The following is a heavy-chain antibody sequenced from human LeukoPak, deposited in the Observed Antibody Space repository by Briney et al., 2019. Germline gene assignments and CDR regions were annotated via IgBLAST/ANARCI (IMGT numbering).Heavy chain of an antibody. CDR1: GFTVSSNY. V-gene: IGHV3-53*01. D-gene: IGHD3-22*01. J-gene: IGHJ4*02. Sequence: PGGSLRLSCAASGFTVSSNYMSWVRQAPGKGLERVSVIYSGGSTYYADSVKGRFTISRDYSKNTLYLQMNSLRAEDTAVYYCAREFPASYYYDSSGYYFDYWGQGTLVTVSS. CDR3: AREFPASYYYDSSGYYFDY. CDR2: IYSGGST.